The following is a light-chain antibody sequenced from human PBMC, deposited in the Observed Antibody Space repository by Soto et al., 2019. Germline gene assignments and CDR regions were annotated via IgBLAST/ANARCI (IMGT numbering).Light chain of an antibody. Sequence: SVLSQPSSVCGSPGQWITISYTGTSSDAGGYNYVSWYQQHPGKAPKLMIYDVSNRPSGVSNRFSGSKSGNTASLTISGLQAEDEADYYCSSYTSSSTLKVFGGGTRLTVL. J-gene: IGLJ2*01. CDR3: SSYTSSSTLKV. CDR2: DVS. V-gene: IGLV2-14*01. CDR1: SSDAGGYNY.